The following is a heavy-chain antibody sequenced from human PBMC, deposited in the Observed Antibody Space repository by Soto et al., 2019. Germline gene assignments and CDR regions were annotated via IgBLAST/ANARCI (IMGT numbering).Heavy chain of an antibody. J-gene: IGHJ4*02. V-gene: IGHV4-4*02. CDR2: IFHTGSA. CDR3: ARHIAVSGTRGFDH. CDR1: GGSITSNW. D-gene: IGHD2-21*01. Sequence: QVQLQESGPGLMKPSGTLSLTCAVSGGSITSNWWSWVRQPPGKGLEWIAEIFHTGSANYNPSLMSRLTISMDKSKNHLSLNLNSVTAADTAVYYFARHIAVSGTRGFDHWGQGTLVTVSS.